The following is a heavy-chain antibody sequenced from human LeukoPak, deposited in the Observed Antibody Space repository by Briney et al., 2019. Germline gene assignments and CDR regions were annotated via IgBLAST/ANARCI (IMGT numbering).Heavy chain of an antibody. J-gene: IGHJ4*02. Sequence: RPGGSLRLSCAASGFIFSNYWMSWVRQPPGKGLEWVANIKQDGSEIDNVDSVKGRFTISRDNAKNSLFLQMNSLRAEDTAVYYCARIGYIDSSLDYWGQGTLVTVSS. D-gene: IGHD6-13*01. V-gene: IGHV3-7*04. CDR1: GFIFSNYW. CDR3: ARIGYIDSSLDY. CDR2: IKQDGSEI.